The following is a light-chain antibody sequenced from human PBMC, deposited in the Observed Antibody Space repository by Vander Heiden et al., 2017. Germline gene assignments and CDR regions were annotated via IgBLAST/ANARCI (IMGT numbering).Light chain of an antibody. V-gene: IGKV3-15*01. Sequence: EIVMTQSPATLSVSPGERATLSCRASQSISNNLAWYQQKPGQAPRLLIYDASVRFTGIPARFSDSGSGTDFTLTISSLQSEDFAVYYCLQFNNWPPYTFGQGTKLEIK. J-gene: IGKJ2*01. CDR1: QSISNN. CDR2: DAS. CDR3: LQFNNWPPYT.